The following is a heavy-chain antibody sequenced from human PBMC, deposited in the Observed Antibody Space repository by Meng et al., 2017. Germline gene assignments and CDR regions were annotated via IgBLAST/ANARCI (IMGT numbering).Heavy chain of an antibody. CDR1: GGSLRGYY. V-gene: IGHV4-34*01. Sequence: QVQLHACGAGRLKPSETLSPTFAVHGGSLRGYYWSWIRQPPGKGLEWIGEINHSGSTNYNPSLKSRVTISVDTSKNQFSLKLSSVTAADTAVYYCARGSMFGATVTKIDYWGQGTLVTVSS. CDR2: INHSGST. D-gene: IGHD4-17*01. J-gene: IGHJ4*02. CDR3: ARGSMFGATVTKIDY.